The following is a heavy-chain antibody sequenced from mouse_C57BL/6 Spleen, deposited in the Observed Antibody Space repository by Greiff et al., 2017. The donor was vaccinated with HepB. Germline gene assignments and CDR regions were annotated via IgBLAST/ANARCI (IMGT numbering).Heavy chain of an antibody. V-gene: IGHV1-82*01. J-gene: IGHJ3*01. CDR3: AREANWSWFAY. Sequence: QVQLKESGPELVKPGASVKISCKASGYAFSSSWMNWVKQRPGKGLEWIGRIYPGDGDTNYNGKFKGKATLTADKSSSTAYMQLSSLTSEDSAVYFCAREANWSWFAYWGQGTLVTVSA. CDR1: GYAFSSSW. CDR2: IYPGDGDT. D-gene: IGHD4-1*01.